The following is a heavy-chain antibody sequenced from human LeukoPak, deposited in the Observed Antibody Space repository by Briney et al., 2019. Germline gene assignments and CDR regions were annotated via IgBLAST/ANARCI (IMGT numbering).Heavy chain of an antibody. Sequence: PSGTLSLTCTVSGASISSINWWSWVRQPPGKGLEWIGEIQQSGRTNYNPSLKSRVTMSVDKSKNQFSLKLSSVTAADTAVYYCARHESLHFDYWGQGTLVTVSS. CDR2: IQQSGRT. CDR3: ARHESLHFDY. D-gene: IGHD5/OR15-5a*01. V-gene: IGHV4-4*02. J-gene: IGHJ4*02. CDR1: GASISSINW.